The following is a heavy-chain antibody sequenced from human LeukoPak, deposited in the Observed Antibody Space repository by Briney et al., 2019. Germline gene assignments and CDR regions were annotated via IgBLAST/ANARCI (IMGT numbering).Heavy chain of an antibody. D-gene: IGHD2-15*01. CDR1: GSGFTSYW. Sequence: GASLQISSQGSGSGFTSYWIGWVRPMPGKGLEWMGSIYPGDSDTRYSPSFQGQVTISADKSLNIAYLQWSSLQASDSAIYHCAKQRQRFSSGSEIYFDDWGQGTLVAVSS. J-gene: IGHJ4*02. CDR3: AKQRQRFSSGSEIYFDD. CDR2: IYPGDSDT. V-gene: IGHV5-51*01.